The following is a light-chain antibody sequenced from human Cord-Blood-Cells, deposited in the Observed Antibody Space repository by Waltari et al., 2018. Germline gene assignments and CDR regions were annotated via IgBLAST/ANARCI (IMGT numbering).Light chain of an antibody. J-gene: IGKJ2*01. V-gene: IGKV1-33*01. Sequence: DIQMTQSPSSLSASVGDRVTITCQASQDISNYLNWYQQKPGKAPKLLIYDASNLETRVPSRISGSGSGTDFTFTISSLQPEDIATYYCQQYDKLPYTFGQGTKLEIK. CDR1: QDISNY. CDR2: DAS. CDR3: QQYDKLPYT.